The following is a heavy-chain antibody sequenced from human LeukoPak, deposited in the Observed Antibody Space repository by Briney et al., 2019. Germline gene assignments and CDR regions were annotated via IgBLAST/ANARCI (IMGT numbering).Heavy chain of an antibody. D-gene: IGHD2-15*01. Sequence: GASVKASCKASGYTLTSYGISWVRQAPGQGLEWMGWISAYNGNTNYAQKLQGRVTMTTDTSTSTAYMELRSLRSDDTAVYYCAREGRERPGYCSGGSCPGAYWFDPWGQGTLVTVSS. CDR2: ISAYNGNT. V-gene: IGHV1-18*01. CDR3: AREGRERPGYCSGGSCPGAYWFDP. CDR1: GYTLTSYG. J-gene: IGHJ5*02.